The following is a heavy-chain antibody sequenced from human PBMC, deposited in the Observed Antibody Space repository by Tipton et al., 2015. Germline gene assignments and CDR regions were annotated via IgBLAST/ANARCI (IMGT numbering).Heavy chain of an antibody. CDR1: GFTFSRYW. Sequence: SLRLSCAASGFTFSRYWMSWVRQAPGKGLEWVANIKEDGGEKYCLDSAKGRFTISRDNAKNSLDLQMNNLKGEDTAVYYCVKLGILGFGELWIDTWGQGTLVTVSA. J-gene: IGHJ5*02. CDR3: VKLGILGFGELWIDT. D-gene: IGHD3-10*01. V-gene: IGHV3-7*01. CDR2: IKEDGGEK.